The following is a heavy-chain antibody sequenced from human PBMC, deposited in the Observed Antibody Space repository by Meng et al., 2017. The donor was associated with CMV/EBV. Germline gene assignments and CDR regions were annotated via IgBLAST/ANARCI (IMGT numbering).Heavy chain of an antibody. V-gene: IGHV1-8*01. J-gene: IGHJ6*02. Sequence: SWMRQATGQELEWMGWMNPNRGNTGYAQKFQGRVTMTRNTSISTAYMELSSLRYEDTAVYYCARRYSYDFWSGYPIYYYYYGMDVWGQGTTVTVSS. CDR3: ARRYSYDFWSGYPIYYYYYGMDV. CDR2: MNPNRGNT. D-gene: IGHD3-3*01.